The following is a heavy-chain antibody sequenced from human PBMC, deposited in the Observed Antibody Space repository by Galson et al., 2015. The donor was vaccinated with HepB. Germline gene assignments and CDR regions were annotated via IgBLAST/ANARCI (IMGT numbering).Heavy chain of an antibody. D-gene: IGHD5-12*01. CDR3: VRHIDR. CDR2: INEDATVK. V-gene: IGHV3-7*03. Sequence: SLRLSCAPSGFTFSSFWMSWVRQAPGKGLEWVATINEDATVKDYVDSVKGRFTISRDNAKKSLYLQMNNLRADDTALYYCVRHIDRWGQGTMVTVS. J-gene: IGHJ3*01. CDR1: GFTFSSFW.